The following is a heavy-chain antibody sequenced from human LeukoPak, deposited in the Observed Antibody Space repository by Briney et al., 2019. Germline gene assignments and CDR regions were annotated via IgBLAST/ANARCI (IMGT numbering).Heavy chain of an antibody. D-gene: IGHD2-21*01. J-gene: IGHJ4*02. CDR3: STSLDW. CDR1: GFTFTTAW. Sequence: PGGSLRLSCAASGFTFTTAWMSWVRQAPGKGLQWVGRIKSKADGGTTDYATLVKGRFTISRGDSKNMLYLQMNNLKTEDTAVYYCSTSLDWWGQGTLVTVSS. V-gene: IGHV3-15*01. CDR2: IKSKADGGTT.